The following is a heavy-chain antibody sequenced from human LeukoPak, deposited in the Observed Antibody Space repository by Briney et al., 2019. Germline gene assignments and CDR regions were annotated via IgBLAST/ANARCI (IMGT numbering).Heavy chain of an antibody. J-gene: IGHJ4*02. CDR3: ARKRGGYSYGRLDY. D-gene: IGHD5-18*01. Sequence: PSETLSLTCAVYGGSFSGYYWSWIRQPPGKGLEWIGEINHSGSTNYNPSLKSRVTISVDTSKNQFSLKLSSVTAADTAVYYCARKRGGYSYGRLDYWGQGTLVTVSS. CDR2: INHSGST. CDR1: GGSFSGYY. V-gene: IGHV4-34*01.